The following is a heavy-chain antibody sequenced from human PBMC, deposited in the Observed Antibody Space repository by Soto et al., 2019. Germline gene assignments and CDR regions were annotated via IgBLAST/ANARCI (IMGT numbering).Heavy chain of an antibody. J-gene: IGHJ6*02. CDR1: GGTFSSYA. V-gene: IGHV1-69*13. CDR3: ARSQGGASYYYGIDV. Sequence: GASVKVSCKASGGTFSSYAISWVRQAPGQGLEWMGGIIPIFGTANYAQKFQGRVTITADESTSTAYMELSSLRSEDTAVYYCARSQGGASYYYGIDVWGQGTTVTVYS. CDR2: IIPIFGTA. D-gene: IGHD3-16*01.